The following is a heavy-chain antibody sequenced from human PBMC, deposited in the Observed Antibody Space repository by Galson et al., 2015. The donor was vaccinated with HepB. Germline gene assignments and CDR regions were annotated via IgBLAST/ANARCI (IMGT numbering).Heavy chain of an antibody. J-gene: IGHJ4*02. Sequence: SLRLSCAASGFTFSSYWMHWVRQAPGEGLVWVSRINGDGGITIYADSVKGRFTISRDNAKNTLYLQIVSLRAEDTAVYYCTRDPHQFGTNFDFWGQGTLVTVSS. CDR1: GFTFSSYW. CDR3: TRDPHQFGTNFDF. D-gene: IGHD3-16*01. CDR2: INGDGGIT. V-gene: IGHV3-74*01.